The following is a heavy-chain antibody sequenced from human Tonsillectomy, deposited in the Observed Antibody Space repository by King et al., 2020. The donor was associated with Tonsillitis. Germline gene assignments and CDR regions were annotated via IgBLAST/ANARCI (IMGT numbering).Heavy chain of an antibody. V-gene: IGHV1-2*02. CDR3: ARSAKYSSSWYYF. CDR2: INPDRGDT. CDR1: GYTFTGYY. J-gene: IGHJ4*02. Sequence: QLVQSGPEVTKPGASVKVYCKASGYTFTGYYIHWVRQAPGQGLEWMGWINPDRGDTNYAQKFQGRVIMTRDTSIITAYMELSSLRSDDTAVYYCARSAKYSSSWYYFWGQGALVTVSS. D-gene: IGHD6-13*01.